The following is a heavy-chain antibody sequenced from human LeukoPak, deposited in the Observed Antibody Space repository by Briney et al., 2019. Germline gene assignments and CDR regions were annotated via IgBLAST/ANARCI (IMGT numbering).Heavy chain of an antibody. CDR2: IYYGGST. CDR1: GFTFSSYA. Sequence: LRLSCAASGFTFSSYAMHWVRQPPGKGLEWIGSIYYGGSTYYNSSLKSRVTISVDISKNQFSLKVSSVTAADTAVYYCARDAGHQLSRRNYYAMDVWGQGTTVTVSS. D-gene: IGHD2-2*01. V-gene: IGHV4-39*07. CDR3: ARDAGHQLSRRNYYAMDV. J-gene: IGHJ6*02.